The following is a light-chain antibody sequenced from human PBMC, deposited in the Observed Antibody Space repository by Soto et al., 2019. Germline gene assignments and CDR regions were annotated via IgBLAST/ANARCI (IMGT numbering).Light chain of an antibody. Sequence: DIVMTQSPDSLAVSLGERATINCESSQSALFTSNNKNYLAWYQQKPGQPPKLLLSWASARESGVPERFSGSGSGTLFTLSISSLQAEDVAVYYCQQYYTLPLTFGGGTKVEIK. J-gene: IGKJ4*01. CDR1: QSALFTSNNKNY. CDR2: WAS. V-gene: IGKV4-1*01. CDR3: QQYYTLPLT.